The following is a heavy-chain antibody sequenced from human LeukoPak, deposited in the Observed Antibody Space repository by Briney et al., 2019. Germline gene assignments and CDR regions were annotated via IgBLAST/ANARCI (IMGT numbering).Heavy chain of an antibody. CDR1: GYSISSGYY. CDR3: ASSIGALRFFDY. V-gene: IGHV4-38-2*02. CDR2: IYHSGST. D-gene: IGHD3-3*01. J-gene: IGHJ4*02. Sequence: PSETLSLTCTVSGYSISSGYYWGWIRQPPGKGLEWIGSIYHSGSTYYNPSLKSRVTISVDTSKNQFSLNPSSVTAADTAVYYCASSIGALRFFDYWGQGTLVTVSS.